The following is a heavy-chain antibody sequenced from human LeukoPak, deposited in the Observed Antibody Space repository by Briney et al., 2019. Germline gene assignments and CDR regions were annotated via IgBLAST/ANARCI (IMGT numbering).Heavy chain of an antibody. J-gene: IGHJ3*02. D-gene: IGHD1-26*01. Sequence: PGGSLRLSCAASGFTISSDAMSWVRHAPRERLEWGSAISGTVVTTYYADSVKGRFTISRDNSKNTLYLQMNSLGAEDTAVYYCARDPARGSYTDAFDIWGEGTMVTVSS. CDR1: GFTISSDA. V-gene: IGHV3-23*01. CDR2: ISGTVVTT. CDR3: ARDPARGSYTDAFDI.